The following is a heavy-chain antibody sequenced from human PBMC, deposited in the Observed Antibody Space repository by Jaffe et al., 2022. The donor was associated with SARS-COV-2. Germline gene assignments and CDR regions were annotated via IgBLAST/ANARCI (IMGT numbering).Heavy chain of an antibody. CDR3: ARRNYYDSSGYFPFQH. CDR1: GGSISSSSYY. CDR2: IYYSGST. V-gene: IGHV4-39*01. Sequence: QLQLQESGPGLVKPSETLSLTCTVSGGSISSSSYYWGWIRQPPGKGLEWIGSIYYSGSTYYNPSLKSRVTISVDTSKNQFSLKLSSVTAADTAVYYCARRNYYDSSGYFPFQHWGQGTLVTVSS. D-gene: IGHD3-22*01. J-gene: IGHJ1*01.